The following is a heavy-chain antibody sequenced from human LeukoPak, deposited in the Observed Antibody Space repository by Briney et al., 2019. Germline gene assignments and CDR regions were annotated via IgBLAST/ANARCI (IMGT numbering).Heavy chain of an antibody. Sequence: GGSLRLSCAASGMTFSNHWMHWVRQAPGKGLEWVSVIYSGGSTYYADSVKGRFTISRDNSKNTLYLQMNSLRAEDTAVYYCASPSPYYDFWSGYYKGAFDIWGQGTMVTVSS. V-gene: IGHV3-53*01. CDR1: GMTFSNHW. J-gene: IGHJ3*02. D-gene: IGHD3-3*01. CDR2: IYSGGST. CDR3: ASPSPYYDFWSGYYKGAFDI.